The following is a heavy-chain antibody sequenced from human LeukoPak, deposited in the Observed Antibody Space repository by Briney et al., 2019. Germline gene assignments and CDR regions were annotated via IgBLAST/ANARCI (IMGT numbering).Heavy chain of an antibody. CDR3: AKAGNSGWLKFDY. D-gene: IGHD6-19*01. CDR2: ISYDGSNK. V-gene: IGHV3-30*18. Sequence: GGSLRLSCAASGFTFSSYGMHWVRQAPGKGLEWVAVISYDGSNKYYADSVKGRFTISRDNSKNTLYLQMNSLRAEDTAVYYCAKAGNSGWLKFDYWGQGTLVTVSS. J-gene: IGHJ4*02. CDR1: GFTFSSYG.